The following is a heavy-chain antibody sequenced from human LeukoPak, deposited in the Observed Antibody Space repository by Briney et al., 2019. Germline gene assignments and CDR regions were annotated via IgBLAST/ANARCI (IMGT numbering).Heavy chain of an antibody. D-gene: IGHD2-15*01. CDR3: AKDISAYYYYGMDV. Sequence: GGSLRLSCAVSGFTVSSDYMSWVRQAPGKGLEWVSVIYSGGSTYYADSVKGRFTISRDNSKNTLYLQMNSLRAEDTAVYYCAKDISAYYYYGMDVWGQGTTVTVSS. CDR1: GFTVSSDY. V-gene: IGHV3-66*02. CDR2: IYSGGST. J-gene: IGHJ6*02.